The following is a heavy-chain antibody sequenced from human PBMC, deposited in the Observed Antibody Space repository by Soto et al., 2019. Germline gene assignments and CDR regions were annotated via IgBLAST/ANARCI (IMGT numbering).Heavy chain of an antibody. CDR2: IFWNDER. CDR1: GFSLSKARMG. V-gene: IGHV2-26*01. CDR3: ARALREGLPIYYFDS. J-gene: IGHJ4*02. Sequence: SGPTLVNPTETLTLTCTVSGFSLSKARMGVSWIRQPPGKALEWLAHIFWNDERSYDTSLKSRLTISRDTSKSQVVLTMTNVDPVDTGTYFCARALREGLPIYYFDSWGQGTLVTVSS. D-gene: IGHD1-26*01.